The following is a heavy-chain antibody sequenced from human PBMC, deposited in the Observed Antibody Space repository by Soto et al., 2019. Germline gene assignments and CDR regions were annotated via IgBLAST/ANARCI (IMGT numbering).Heavy chain of an antibody. J-gene: IGHJ4*02. CDR3: ARDVGLDSDDFFAY. D-gene: IGHD3-9*01. CDR1: GFTFTSYG. V-gene: IGHV3-23*01. CDR2: IRGDGGQT. Sequence: GGCLRLCCTASGFTFTSYGMGWVRQAPGKGLQWVSTIRGDGGQTHYTDSVKGHFSISRDNSKNTVSLQMDSLIAEDTAMYFWARDVGLDSDDFFAYWGQGTLVTVSS.